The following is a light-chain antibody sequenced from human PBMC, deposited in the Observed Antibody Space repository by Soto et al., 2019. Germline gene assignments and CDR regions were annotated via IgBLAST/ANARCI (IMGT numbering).Light chain of an antibody. CDR2: DAS. Sequence: DIQMTHSPSTLSSSVGDRVTSTCRASRSASTFLAWYQQKPGQAPKLLIYDASTLQSGVPSRFSASGSGTEFALTISGLQPDDFAVYYCQQYNRYAVTFGQGTKVDIK. CDR3: QQYNRYAVT. J-gene: IGKJ1*01. CDR1: RSASTF. V-gene: IGKV1-5*01.